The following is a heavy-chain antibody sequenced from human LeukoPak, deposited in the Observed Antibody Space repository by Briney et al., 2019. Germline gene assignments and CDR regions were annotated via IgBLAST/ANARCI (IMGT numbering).Heavy chain of an antibody. CDR2: VSHSGIT. D-gene: IGHD6-19*01. CDR3: ARKQWLGPIDY. CDR1: GFTFSDYY. V-gene: IGHV4-34*01. Sequence: GSLRLSCAASGFTFSDYYMSWIRQAPGKGLEWIGEVSHSGITNYNPSLKSRVTISEDTSKNQVSLMLTSVTASDTAVYYCARKQWLGPIDYWGQGTLVTVSS. J-gene: IGHJ4*02.